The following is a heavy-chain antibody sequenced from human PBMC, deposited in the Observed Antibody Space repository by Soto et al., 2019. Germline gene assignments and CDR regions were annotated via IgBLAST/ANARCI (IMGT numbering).Heavy chain of an antibody. CDR2: IYYTGST. CDR1: GGSISNYY. V-gene: IGHV4-59*01. CDR3: ARGGVILVDYYGMDV. J-gene: IGHJ6*02. D-gene: IGHD2-21*01. Sequence: QVQLQESGPGLVKPSETLSLTCTVSGGSISNYYWSWIRQPPGKGLEWIGYIYYTGSTHYNPSLKSRVTISVDTSKNQFSLKLSSVTAADTAVYYCARGGVILVDYYGMDVWGQGTTVTVSS.